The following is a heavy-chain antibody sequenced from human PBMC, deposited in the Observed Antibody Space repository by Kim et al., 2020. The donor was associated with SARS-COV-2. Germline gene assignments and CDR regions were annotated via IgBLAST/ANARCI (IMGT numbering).Heavy chain of an antibody. J-gene: IGHJ4*02. D-gene: IGHD3-16*01. V-gene: IGHV4-39*01. CDR3: ARRGSHDYLIFDY. Sequence: YNPSRKSRVTISVDTSKNQFSLKLSSVTAADTAVYYCARRGSHDYLIFDYWGQGTLVTVSS.